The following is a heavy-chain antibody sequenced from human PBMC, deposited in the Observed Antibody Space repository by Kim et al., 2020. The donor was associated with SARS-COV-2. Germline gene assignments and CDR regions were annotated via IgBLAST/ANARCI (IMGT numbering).Heavy chain of an antibody. D-gene: IGHD4-17*01. CDR1: GFTFSTYW. CDR2: INQGGTEK. CDR3: ARTHYGDYG. Sequence: GGSLRLSCAASGFTFSTYWMTWVRQAPGKGLEWVANINQGGTEKYYVDSVKGRFTISRDNAKNSLFLDVNSLRVEDTAVYYCARTHYGDYGWGQGTLATV. J-gene: IGHJ4*02. V-gene: IGHV3-7*01.